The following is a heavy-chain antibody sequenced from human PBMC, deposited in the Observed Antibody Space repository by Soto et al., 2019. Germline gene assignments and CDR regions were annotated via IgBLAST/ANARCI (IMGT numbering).Heavy chain of an antibody. Sequence: LGESLKISCKGSGYSLTSYWIGWVRQMPGKGLEWMGIIYPGDSDTRYSPSFHGQVTISADKSISTAYLQWSSLKASDTAMYYCATRRWIATAADYWGQGPLVTVSP. D-gene: IGHD6-13*01. CDR2: IYPGDSDT. CDR3: ATRRWIATAADY. V-gene: IGHV5-51*01. J-gene: IGHJ4*02. CDR1: GYSLTSYW.